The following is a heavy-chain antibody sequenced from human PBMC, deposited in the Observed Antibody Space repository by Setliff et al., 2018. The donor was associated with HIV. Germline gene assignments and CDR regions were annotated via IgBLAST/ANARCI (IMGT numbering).Heavy chain of an antibody. CDR1: GGSIRSNDW. CDR2: SHHTGST. J-gene: IGHJ5*02. V-gene: IGHV4-4*02. CDR3: ATGRVDHNWFDP. D-gene: IGHD1-26*01. Sequence: SETLSLTCTVSGGSIRSNDWWCWVRQPPGKGLELIGESHHTGSTYYNPSLKSRVTISVDTSKNEFSLKLASVTAADTAVYYCATGRVDHNWFDPWGQGTLVTVSS.